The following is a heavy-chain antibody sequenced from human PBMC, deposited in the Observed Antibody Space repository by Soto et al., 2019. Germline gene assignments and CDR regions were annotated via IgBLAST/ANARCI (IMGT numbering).Heavy chain of an antibody. V-gene: IGHV1-2*02. D-gene: IGHD2-21*01. Sequence: XSVKVSCKASGDTFTDSHINLVRQASGQGLEWLGWINPKTGDTNYPQKFQGRITMTRDTSMSTAYMELTNLTSDDTAVYYCERDPTRYLTSPPEGAGIWGQGTLVTVSS. CDR3: ERDPTRYLTSPPEGAGI. CDR2: INPKTGDT. J-gene: IGHJ4*02. CDR1: GDTFTDSH.